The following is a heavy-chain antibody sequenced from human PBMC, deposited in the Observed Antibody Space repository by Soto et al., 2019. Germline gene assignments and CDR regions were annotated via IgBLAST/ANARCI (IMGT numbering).Heavy chain of an antibody. CDR1: GFIFSSYA. Sequence: GGSLRLSFEASGFIFSSYAMNWVRQAPGKGLQWVSSITGSSDYTSYIASVKGRFTISRDNSKNTLYLQMNSLRAEDTAVYFCANEQTTGANYALDXWSQGTLVTVSX. CDR3: ANEQTTGANYALDX. V-gene: IGHV3-23*01. CDR2: ITGSSDYT. J-gene: IGHJ4*02. D-gene: IGHD2-8*02.